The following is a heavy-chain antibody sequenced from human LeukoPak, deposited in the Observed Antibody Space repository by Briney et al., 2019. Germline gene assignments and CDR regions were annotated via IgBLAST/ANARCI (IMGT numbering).Heavy chain of an antibody. V-gene: IGHV4-59*08. CDR1: GGSISSYY. CDR2: IYYSGST. CDR3: ARHRRGYSYGIYYFDY. J-gene: IGHJ4*02. Sequence: SETLSLTCTVSGGSISSYYWSWIRQPPGKGLEWIGYIYYSGSTNYNPSLKSRVTISVDTSKNQFSLTLSSVTAADTAVYYCARHRRGYSYGIYYFDYWGQGTLVTVSS. D-gene: IGHD5-18*01.